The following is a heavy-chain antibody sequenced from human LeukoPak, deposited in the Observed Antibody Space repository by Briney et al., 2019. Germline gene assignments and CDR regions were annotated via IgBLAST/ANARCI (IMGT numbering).Heavy chain of an antibody. D-gene: IGHD5-12*01. Sequence: SETLPLTCAVYGGSFSGYYWSWIRQPPGKGLEWIGEINHSGSTNYNPSLKSRVTISVDTSKNQFSLKLSSVTAADTAVYYCARLAVANVWGQGTTVTVSS. CDR1: GGSFSGYY. CDR2: INHSGST. CDR3: ARLAVANV. J-gene: IGHJ6*02. V-gene: IGHV4-34*01.